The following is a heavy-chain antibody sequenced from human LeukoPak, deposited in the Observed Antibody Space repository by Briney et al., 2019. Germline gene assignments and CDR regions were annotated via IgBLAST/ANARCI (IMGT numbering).Heavy chain of an antibody. D-gene: IGHD3-22*01. CDR3: AREGYYDSSGHYSRYYFDY. Sequence: GASVKVSCKASGYTFTSYYMHWVRQAPGQGLEWTGIINPRDGTTSYAQKFQGRVTMTRDTSTSTVYMELSSLRSEDTAVYYCAREGYYDSSGHYSRYYFDYWGQGTLVTVSS. CDR2: INPRDGTT. V-gene: IGHV1-46*01. CDR1: GYTFTSYY. J-gene: IGHJ4*02.